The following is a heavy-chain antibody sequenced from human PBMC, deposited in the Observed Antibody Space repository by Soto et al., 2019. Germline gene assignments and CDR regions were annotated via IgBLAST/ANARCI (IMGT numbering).Heavy chain of an antibody. J-gene: IGHJ4*02. Sequence: GGSLRLSCAASGFTFSSYAMSWVRQAPGKGLEWVSVISGSGGSTYYADSVKGRFTISRDNSKNTLYLQMNSLRAEDTAVYYCAKDSRLVTEYFDYWGQGTLVTVSS. CDR1: GFTFSSYA. CDR3: AKDSRLVTEYFDY. V-gene: IGHV3-23*01. D-gene: IGHD6-6*01. CDR2: ISGSGGST.